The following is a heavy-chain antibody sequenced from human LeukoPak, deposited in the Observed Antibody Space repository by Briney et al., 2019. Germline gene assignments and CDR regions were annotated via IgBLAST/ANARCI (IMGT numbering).Heavy chain of an antibody. CDR1: GFTFSSYG. Sequence: PGRSLRLSCAASGFTFSSYGMHWVRQAPGKGLEWVAVISYDGSNKYYADSVKGRFTISRDNFKNTLYLQMNSLRAEDTAVYYCAKDGAYSSGWQFDYWGQGTLVTVSS. CDR3: AKDGAYSSGWQFDY. V-gene: IGHV3-30*18. CDR2: ISYDGSNK. D-gene: IGHD6-19*01. J-gene: IGHJ4*02.